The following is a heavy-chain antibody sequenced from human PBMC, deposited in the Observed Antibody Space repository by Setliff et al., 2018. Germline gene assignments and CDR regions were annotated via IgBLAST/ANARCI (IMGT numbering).Heavy chain of an antibody. CDR1: GGSISSDNHS. J-gene: IGHJ4*02. CDR2: IHYSGST. CDR3: ARTDDYYNFYAY. D-gene: IGHD3-3*01. Sequence: SETLSLTCTVSGGSISSDNHSWGWIRQPPGRGLEWIGNIHYSGSTYYNPSLKSRVTISIDASKNQFSLKLDSVTAADTAVYYCARTDDYYNFYAYWGQGTLVTVSS. V-gene: IGHV4-39*07.